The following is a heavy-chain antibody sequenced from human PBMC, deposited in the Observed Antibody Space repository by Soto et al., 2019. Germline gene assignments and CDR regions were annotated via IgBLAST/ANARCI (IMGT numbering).Heavy chain of an antibody. CDR1: GFTFSSFS. V-gene: IGHV3-21*01. J-gene: IGHJ3*02. Sequence: EFQLVESGGGLVRPGGSLRLSCADSGFTFSSFSMNWVRQAPGKGLEWVSSISSTSSVIYYADSVEGRFTISRDNAKRSLYLQMNSLRVEDMAVYYCVRGGRGYTKDDVFDIWGLGTMVTVSA. CDR3: VRGGRGYTKDDVFDI. D-gene: IGHD2-2*02. CDR2: ISSTSSVI.